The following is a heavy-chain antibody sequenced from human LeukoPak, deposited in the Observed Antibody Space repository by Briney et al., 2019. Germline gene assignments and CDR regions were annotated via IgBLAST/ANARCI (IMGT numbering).Heavy chain of an antibody. CDR3: ARGGQLK. J-gene: IGHJ4*02. D-gene: IGHD2-2*01. CDR1: GFTYSTYW. V-gene: IGHV3-7*03. CDR2: INQDGSGE. Sequence: GGSLRLSCTASGFTYSTYWIIWVRQAPGKGREWVASINQDGSGEYYGDSVKGRFTISRDNAKNSLYLQMDSLRAEDTAMYYCARGGQLKWGQGTLVTVSS.